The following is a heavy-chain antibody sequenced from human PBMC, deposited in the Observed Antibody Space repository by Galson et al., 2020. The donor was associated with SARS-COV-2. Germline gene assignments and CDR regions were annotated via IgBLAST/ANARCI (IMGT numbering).Heavy chain of an antibody. CDR3: ARVVKCTLIADRETYYYYYMDV. CDR1: GGSINNYY. V-gene: IGHV4-59*01. J-gene: IGHJ6*03. D-gene: IGHD6-6*01. CDR2: VSDTGSP. Sequence: SQTLSLTCTVSGGSINNYYWSWIRQPPGKRLEWIGYVSDTGSPHYNPSLKSRVTMSIDKSRNQLSLRLSSVTAADTAVYYCARVVKCTLIADRETYYYYYMDVWGNGTTAIVSS.